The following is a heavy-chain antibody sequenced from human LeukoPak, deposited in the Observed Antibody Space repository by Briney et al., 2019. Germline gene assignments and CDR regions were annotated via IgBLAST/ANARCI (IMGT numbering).Heavy chain of an antibody. CDR3: AGDYGSGSYYNY. Sequence: SETLSLTCTVSGGSISSYYWSWIRQPPGKGLEWIGYIYYSGSTNYNPSLKSRVTISVGTSKNQFSLKLSSVTAADTAVYYCAGDYGSGSYYNYWGQGTLVTVSS. D-gene: IGHD3-10*01. CDR1: GGSISSYY. J-gene: IGHJ4*02. V-gene: IGHV4-59*01. CDR2: IYYSGST.